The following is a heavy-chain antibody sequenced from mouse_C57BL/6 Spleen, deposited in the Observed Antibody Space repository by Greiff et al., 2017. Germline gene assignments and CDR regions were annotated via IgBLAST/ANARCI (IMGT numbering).Heavy chain of an antibody. V-gene: IGHV1-64*01. D-gene: IGHD2-4*01. Sequence: QVHVKQPGAELVKPGASVKLSCKASGYTFTSYWMHWVKQRPGQGLEWIGMIHPNSGSTNYNEKFKSKATLTVDKSSSTAYMQLSSLTSEDSAVYYCAREGLRHYAMDYWGQGTSVTVSS. CDR1: GYTFTSYW. CDR2: IHPNSGST. J-gene: IGHJ4*01. CDR3: AREGLRHYAMDY.